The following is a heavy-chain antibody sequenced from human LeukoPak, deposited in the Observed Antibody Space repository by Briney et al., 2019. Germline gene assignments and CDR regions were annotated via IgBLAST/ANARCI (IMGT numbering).Heavy chain of an antibody. CDR2: IYYSGST. CDR3: ARHVYSSSWIYYYYYMDV. D-gene: IGHD6-13*01. J-gene: IGHJ6*03. Sequence: SETLSLTCTVSGGSISSSSYYWGWIRQPPGKGLEWIGSIYYSGSTYYNPSLKSRVTISVGTSKNQFSLKLSSVTAADTAVYYCARHVYSSSWIYYYYYMDVWGKGTTVTVSS. V-gene: IGHV4-39*01. CDR1: GGSISSSSYY.